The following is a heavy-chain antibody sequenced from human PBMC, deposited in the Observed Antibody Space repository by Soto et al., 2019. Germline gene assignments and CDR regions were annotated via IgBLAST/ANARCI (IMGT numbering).Heavy chain of an antibody. CDR2: IIPILGIA. CDR1: GGTFSSYT. D-gene: IGHD4-17*01. V-gene: IGHV1-69*02. Sequence: QVQLVQSGAEVKKPGSSVKVSCKASGGTFSSYTISWVRQAPGQGLEWMGRIIPILGIANYAQKFQGRVTITADKSTSTAYMELSSLRSEDTAVYYCARSPYGDYDAGYWGQGTLVTVSS. CDR3: ARSPYGDYDAGY. J-gene: IGHJ4*02.